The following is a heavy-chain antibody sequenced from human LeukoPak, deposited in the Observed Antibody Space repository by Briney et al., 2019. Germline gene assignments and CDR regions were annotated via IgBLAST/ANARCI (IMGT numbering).Heavy chain of an antibody. J-gene: IGHJ5*02. CDR3: ARDYTRGGWFDP. CDR1: GGSISNSSYY. CDR2: IYYSRST. Sequence: SETLSLTCSVSGGSISNSSYYWGWIRQPPGKRREGLEWIGMIYYSRSTYYNPSLKSRVTTSEDTSKTQFSLTLTSVPAPDTAVYYCARDYTRGGWFDPWGQGTLGTVPS. D-gene: IGHD3-10*01. V-gene: IGHV4-39*07.